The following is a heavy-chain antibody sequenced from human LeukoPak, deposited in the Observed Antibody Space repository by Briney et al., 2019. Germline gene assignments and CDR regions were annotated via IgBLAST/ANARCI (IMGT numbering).Heavy chain of an antibody. CDR3: ARYCSGGSCYSRSDAFDI. CDR1: GGSFSGYY. J-gene: IGHJ3*02. D-gene: IGHD2-15*01. CDR2: IYHSGST. Sequence: SETLSLTCAVYGGSFSGYYWSWIRQPPGKGLEWIGYIYHSGSTYYNPSLKSRVTISVDRSKNQFSLKLSSVTAADTAVYYCARYCSGGSCYSRSDAFDIWGQGTMVTVSS. V-gene: IGHV4-34*01.